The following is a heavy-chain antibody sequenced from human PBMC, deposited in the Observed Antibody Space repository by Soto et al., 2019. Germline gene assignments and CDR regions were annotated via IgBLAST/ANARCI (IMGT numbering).Heavy chain of an antibody. CDR1: GFAFNNYG. D-gene: IGHD5-12*01. J-gene: IGHJ3*02. V-gene: IGHV3-53*01. CDR3: ATWHLREHAYDI. Sequence: GGSLRLSCTVSGFAFNNYGINWVRQAPGKGPEWLSGVYDLDGTYYADSVRGRFTTSIDSSRTTVYLQMRDLRPEDTALYFCATWHLREHAYDIWGQGTMVTVSS. CDR2: VYDLDGT.